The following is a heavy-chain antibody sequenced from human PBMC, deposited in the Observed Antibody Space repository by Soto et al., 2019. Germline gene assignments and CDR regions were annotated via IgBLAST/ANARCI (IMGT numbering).Heavy chain of an antibody. D-gene: IGHD3-10*01. CDR3: ARCMGFDGSGYAFFDS. V-gene: IGHV3-21*01. Sequence: EVQLVESGGGLVKPGGSLRLSCAASGFTFSGHTINWVRQAPGKGLEWVSSVSSSSSYIYYADSVKGRFTVPRDNAEKPLQRQMNSLSAADTAIYYCARCMGFDGSGYAFFDSWGQGTLVTVSS. CDR1: GFTFSGHT. CDR2: VSSSSSYI. J-gene: IGHJ4*02.